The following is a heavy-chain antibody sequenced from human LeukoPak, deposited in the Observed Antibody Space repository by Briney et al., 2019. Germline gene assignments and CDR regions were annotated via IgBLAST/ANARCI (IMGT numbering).Heavy chain of an antibody. CDR1: GYTFTSHD. V-gene: IGHV1-8*03. Sequence: ASVKVSCKASGYTFTSHDINWVRQATGQGLEWMGWMNPNSGNTVYAQKFQGRVTITRNTSISTAYMELSSLTSEDMAVYYCARVGATALFYFDSWGHGTLVTVSS. CDR2: MNPNSGNT. D-gene: IGHD1-26*01. CDR3: ARVGATALFYFDS. J-gene: IGHJ4*01.